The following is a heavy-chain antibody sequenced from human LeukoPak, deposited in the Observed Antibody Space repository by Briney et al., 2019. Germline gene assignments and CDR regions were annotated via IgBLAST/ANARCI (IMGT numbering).Heavy chain of an antibody. CDR2: ISYDGSNK. Sequence: QPGGSLRLSCAASGFTFSSYAMHWVRQAPGKGLEWVAVISYDGSNKYYADSVKGRFTISRDNSKNTLYLQMNSLRAEDTAVYYCARREPTTVTHWAFDIWGQGTMVTVSS. V-gene: IGHV3-30*04. J-gene: IGHJ3*02. D-gene: IGHD4-17*01. CDR1: GFTFSSYA. CDR3: ARREPTTVTHWAFDI.